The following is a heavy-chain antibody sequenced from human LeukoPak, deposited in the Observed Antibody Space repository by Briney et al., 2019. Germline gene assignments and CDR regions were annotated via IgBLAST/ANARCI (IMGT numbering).Heavy chain of an antibody. CDR1: GFSPSTSGVG. J-gene: IGHJ4*02. Sequence: SGPTLVKPTQTLTLTCTFSGFSPSTSGVGVGWIRQPPGKALEWLALIYWDDDKRYIPSLKSRLTITKDTSKNQVVLTMTNMDPVDTATYYCARASSGYYKDYWGQGTLVTVSS. D-gene: IGHD3-22*01. CDR2: IYWDDDK. CDR3: ARASSGYYKDY. V-gene: IGHV2-5*02.